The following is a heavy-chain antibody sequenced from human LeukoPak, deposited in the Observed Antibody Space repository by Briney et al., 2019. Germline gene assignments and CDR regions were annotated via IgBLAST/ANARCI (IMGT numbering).Heavy chain of an antibody. V-gene: IGHV4-59*08. CDR2: VSYSGST. CDR3: ARGFLVNSYAAFDI. CDR1: GGSTSGSY. J-gene: IGHJ3*02. Sequence: SETLSLTCSVSGGSTSGSYWNWIREPPGKGLEWIGYVSYSGSTNYNPSLKSRVTISVDTSKNQFSLKLSSVTAADTAVYYCARGFLVNSYAAFDIWGQGTMVTVSS. D-gene: IGHD5-18*01.